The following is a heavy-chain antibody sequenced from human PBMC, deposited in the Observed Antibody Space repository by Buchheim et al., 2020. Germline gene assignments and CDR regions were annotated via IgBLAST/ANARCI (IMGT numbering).Heavy chain of an antibody. Sequence: QVQLQESGPGLVEPSGTLSLTCAVSGGSLSSSNWWSWVRQPPGKGLEWIGEIYYSGSTKYNPSLKSRVTLSVEKSKNQLSLKLSSVTATDTAIYYCARALYSSGWNSWFDPWGQGTL. D-gene: IGHD6-19*01. CDR2: IYYSGST. CDR3: ARALYSSGWNSWFDP. CDR1: GGSLSSSNW. J-gene: IGHJ5*02. V-gene: IGHV4-4*02.